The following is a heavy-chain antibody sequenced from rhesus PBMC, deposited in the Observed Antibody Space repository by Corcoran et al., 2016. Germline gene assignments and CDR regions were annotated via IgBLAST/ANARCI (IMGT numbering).Heavy chain of an antibody. D-gene: IGHD2-21*01. J-gene: IGHJ4*01. CDR1: GYSFTSYW. V-gene: IGHV5-20*02. Sequence: EVQLVQSGAEVKRPGESLKISCKTSGYSFTSYWISWVCQMPGKGLEWMGAIDPSDSDTRYSPSFQGQVTISADKSISTAYLQWSSLKASDTATYYCAKGDCTGSGCYVGWYFDYWGQGVLVTVSS. CDR3: AKGDCTGSGCYVGWYFDY. CDR2: IDPSDSDT.